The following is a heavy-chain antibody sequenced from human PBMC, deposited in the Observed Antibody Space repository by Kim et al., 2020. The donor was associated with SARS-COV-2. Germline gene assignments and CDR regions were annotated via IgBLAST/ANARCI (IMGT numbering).Heavy chain of an antibody. V-gene: IGHV3-23*01. Sequence: GGSLRLSCAASGFTFSSYAMTWVRQAPGKGLEWVSTISTSGDTTYYADSVKGRFTFSRDISRNTLYLQMNSLSAEDTAVYYCGKSLGYCSEATCYAVDQWGQGTLVTVSS. D-gene: IGHD2-15*01. J-gene: IGHJ4*02. CDR3: GKSLGYCSEATCYAVDQ. CDR2: ISTSGDTT. CDR1: GFTFSSYA.